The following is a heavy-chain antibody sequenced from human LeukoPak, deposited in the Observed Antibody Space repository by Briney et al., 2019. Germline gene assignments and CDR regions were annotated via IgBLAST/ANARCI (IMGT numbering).Heavy chain of an antibody. CDR1: GFGFSYAW. D-gene: IGHD5-18*01. V-gene: IGHV3-15*01. Sequence: GGSLRLSCAASGFGFSYAWMSWVRQAPGKGPEWIGRIKRKSDGETTDYAAPVKGRFTISRDDSKNTLFLQMNSLKTEDTAFYCCTTAPSGYAYMNGWHLDYWGQGALVTVSS. CDR2: IKRKSDGETT. J-gene: IGHJ4*02. CDR3: TTAPSGYAYMNGWHLDY.